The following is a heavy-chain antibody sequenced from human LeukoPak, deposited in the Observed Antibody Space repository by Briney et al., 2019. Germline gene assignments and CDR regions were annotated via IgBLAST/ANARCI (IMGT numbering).Heavy chain of an antibody. V-gene: IGHV4-34*01. J-gene: IGHJ4*02. CDR3: ARGWRGYCSGGSCYTNDY. Sequence: KPSETLSLTCAVYGGSFSGYYWSWIRQPPGKGLEWIGEINHSGSTNYNPSLKSRVTISVDTSKNQFSLKLSSVTAADTAVYYCARGWRGYCSGGSCYTNDYWGQGTLVTVSS. CDR2: INHSGST. CDR1: GGSFSGYY. D-gene: IGHD2-15*01.